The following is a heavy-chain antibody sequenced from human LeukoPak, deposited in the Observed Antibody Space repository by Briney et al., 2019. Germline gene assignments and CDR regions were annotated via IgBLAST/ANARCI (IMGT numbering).Heavy chain of an antibody. J-gene: IGHJ4*02. CDR3: ATYRQVLLPFES. D-gene: IGHD2-8*02. CDR2: IFPSGGEI. CDR1: GFIFSTFA. Sequence: GGSLRLSCAASGFIFSTFAMIWVRQPPGKGLEWVSSIFPSGGEIHYADSVRGRFTISRDNSKSTLSLQMNSLRAEDTAIYYCATYRQVLLPFESWGQGTLVTVSS. V-gene: IGHV3-23*01.